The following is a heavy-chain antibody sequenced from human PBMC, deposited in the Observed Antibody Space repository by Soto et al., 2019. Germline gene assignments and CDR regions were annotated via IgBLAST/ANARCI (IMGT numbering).Heavy chain of an antibody. J-gene: IGHJ4*01. D-gene: IGHD3-10*01. Sequence: QVQLVESGGGVVQPGSSLRLSCAASGFSFKNYAFHWVRQAPGKGLEGVALISHNDEPKIFYADSVQGRFTISRDNFKNTVYLQMNSLRDEDTAVYHCARGVRAETYYNAFDYWGQGTQVTVSS. CDR3: ARGVRAETYYNAFDY. CDR1: GFSFKNYA. CDR2: ISHNDEPKI. V-gene: IGHV3-30-3*01.